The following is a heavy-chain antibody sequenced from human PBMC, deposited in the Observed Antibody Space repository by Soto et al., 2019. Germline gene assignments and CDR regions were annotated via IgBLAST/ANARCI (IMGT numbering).Heavy chain of an antibody. J-gene: IGHJ4*02. CDR2: IIPIFGTA. CDR1: GGTFSSYA. Sequence: SVKVSCKASGGTFSSYAISWVRQAPGQGLEWMGGIIPIFGTANYAQKFQGRVTITADESTSTAYMELSSLRSEDTAVYYCARSPRYCSGGSCSPLGYFDYWGQGTLVTVSS. CDR3: ARSPRYCSGGSCSPLGYFDY. V-gene: IGHV1-69*13. D-gene: IGHD2-15*01.